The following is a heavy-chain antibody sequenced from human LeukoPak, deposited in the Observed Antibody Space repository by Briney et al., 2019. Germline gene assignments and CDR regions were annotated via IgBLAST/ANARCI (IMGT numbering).Heavy chain of an antibody. D-gene: IGHD3-10*01. CDR2: INHSGST. V-gene: IGHV4-34*01. J-gene: IGHJ6*03. CDR1: GGSFSGYY. CDR3: ARGSGYDGSARYYYYMDV. Sequence: SETLSLTCAVYGGSFSGYYWSWIRQPPGKGLEWIGEINHSGSTNYNPSLKSRVTISVDTSKNQFSLKLSSVTAADTAVYYCARGSGYDGSARYYYYMDVWGEGTTVTVSS.